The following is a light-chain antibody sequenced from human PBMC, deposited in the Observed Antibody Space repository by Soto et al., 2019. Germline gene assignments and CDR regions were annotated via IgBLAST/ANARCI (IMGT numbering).Light chain of an antibody. Sequence: DIQMTQSPSSLSASVGDRVTITFRASHSINNFLNWYQQNQGKAPKLLIYAASSLQSGVPSRFSGSVSGTDFILTISNLQPEDFATYYCQQLKSYPLTFGGGTKVDIK. V-gene: IGKV1-39*01. CDR1: HSINNF. J-gene: IGKJ4*01. CDR2: AAS. CDR3: QQLKSYPLT.